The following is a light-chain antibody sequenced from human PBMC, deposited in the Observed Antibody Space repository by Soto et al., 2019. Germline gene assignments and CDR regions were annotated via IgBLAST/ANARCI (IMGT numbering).Light chain of an antibody. CDR3: STWDSSLKSVV. Sequence: QSVLTQPPSVSAAPGQKVTISCSGSNSYIGHDYVSWYQRLPGTAPKLLIYDSYKRPSGISDRFSGSTSGTLATLGITGLQTGDEADYYCSTWDSSLKSVVFGGGTKLTVL. CDR1: NSYIGHDY. CDR2: DSY. J-gene: IGLJ2*01. V-gene: IGLV1-51*01.